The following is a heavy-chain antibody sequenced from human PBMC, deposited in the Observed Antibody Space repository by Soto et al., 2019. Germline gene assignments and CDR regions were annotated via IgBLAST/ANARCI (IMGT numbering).Heavy chain of an antibody. Sequence: QVQLVESGGGVVQPGRSLRLSCAASGFTFSSYAMHWVRQAPGKGLEWVAVISYDGSNKYYADSVKGRFTISRDNSKNTLYLQMNSLRAEDTAVYYCARDQVVLVPAASIYYYYGMDVWGQGTTVTVSS. J-gene: IGHJ6*02. CDR2: ISYDGSNK. CDR1: GFTFSSYA. D-gene: IGHD2-2*01. V-gene: IGHV3-30-3*01. CDR3: ARDQVVLVPAASIYYYYGMDV.